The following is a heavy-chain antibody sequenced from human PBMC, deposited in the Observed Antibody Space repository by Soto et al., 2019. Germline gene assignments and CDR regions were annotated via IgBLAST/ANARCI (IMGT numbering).Heavy chain of an antibody. J-gene: IGHJ5*02. D-gene: IGHD3-10*01. Sequence: QVQLQESGPGLVKPSQTLSLTCTVSGGSISSGGYYWSWIRQHPGKGLEWIGYIYYSGSTYYNPSLKSRVTISVDTSKNQFSLKLSSVTAADTAVYYCARDRPDYGSGSYSGNWFDPWGQGTLVTVSS. V-gene: IGHV4-31*03. CDR2: IYYSGST. CDR3: ARDRPDYGSGSYSGNWFDP. CDR1: GGSISSGGYY.